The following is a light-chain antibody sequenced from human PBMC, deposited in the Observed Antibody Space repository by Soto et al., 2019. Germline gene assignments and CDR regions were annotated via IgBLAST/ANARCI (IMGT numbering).Light chain of an antibody. V-gene: IGLV2-8*01. Sequence: QSALTQPPSASGSPGQSVTISCTATSSDVGGYNFVSWYQQHPGKAPRLMIYEVSKRPSGVPDRFSGSKSGNTASLTVSGVQAEDEADYYCSSYAGSNNFVVFGGGTQLTVL. CDR3: SSYAGSNNFVV. J-gene: IGLJ2*01. CDR2: EVS. CDR1: SSDVGGYNF.